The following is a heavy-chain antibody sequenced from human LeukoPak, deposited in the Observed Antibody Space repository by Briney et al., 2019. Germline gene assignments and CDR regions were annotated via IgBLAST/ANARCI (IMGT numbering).Heavy chain of an antibody. J-gene: IGHJ5*02. V-gene: IGHV4-59*12. CDR1: GGSISSYY. CDR3: ARELHLGMVRGVIITNWFDP. D-gene: IGHD3-10*01. Sequence: SETLSLTCTVSGGSISSYYWSWIRQPPGKGLEWIGYIYYSGSTNYNPSLKSRVTISVDTSKNQFSLKLSSVTAADTAVYYCARELHLGMVRGVIITNWFDPWGQGTLVTVSS. CDR2: IYYSGST.